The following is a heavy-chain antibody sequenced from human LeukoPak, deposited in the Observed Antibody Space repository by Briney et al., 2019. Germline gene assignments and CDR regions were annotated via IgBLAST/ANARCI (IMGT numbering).Heavy chain of an antibody. CDR3: ARGPYDYGEYIDY. CDR2: IDSSSTI. J-gene: IGHJ4*02. D-gene: IGHD4-17*01. CDR1: GFPFSEYS. Sequence: GVSLRLSCAASGFPFSEYSMNWVRQAPGKGLEWVSYIDSSSTIYYADSVKGRFTISRDNAKNSLYLQLNSLRAEDTAVYYCARGPYDYGEYIDYWGQGTLVTVSS. V-gene: IGHV3-69-1*01.